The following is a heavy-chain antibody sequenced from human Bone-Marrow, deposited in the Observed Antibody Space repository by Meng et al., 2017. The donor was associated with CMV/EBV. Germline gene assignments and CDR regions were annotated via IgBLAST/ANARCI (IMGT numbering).Heavy chain of an antibody. CDR3: VRGSAGDSHYYGMDV. D-gene: IGHD4-17*01. V-gene: IGHV3-11*04. CDR1: GFVFSDYF. CDR2: ISSSSTTI. Sequence: GASLKISCAASGFVFSDYFMSWIRPARGKGLEWVAYISSSSTTIYYADSVKSRFTISRDNAKNSQTLQMNSPRADDTAGYYCVRGSAGDSHYYGMDVWGQGTTVTVSS. J-gene: IGHJ6*02.